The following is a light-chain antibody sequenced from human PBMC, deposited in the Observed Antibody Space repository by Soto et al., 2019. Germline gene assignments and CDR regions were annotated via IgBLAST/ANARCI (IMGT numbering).Light chain of an antibody. CDR3: SSYAGSNNLFV. Sequence: QSALTQPPSASGSPGQSVTISCTGTSSDVGGYNYVSWYQQHPGKAPKHMIYEGSKRPSGVPDRFSGSKSGNTASLTVSGLQAEDEADYYCSSYAGSNNLFVFGTGTKLTVL. J-gene: IGLJ1*01. CDR2: EGS. V-gene: IGLV2-8*01. CDR1: SSDVGGYNY.